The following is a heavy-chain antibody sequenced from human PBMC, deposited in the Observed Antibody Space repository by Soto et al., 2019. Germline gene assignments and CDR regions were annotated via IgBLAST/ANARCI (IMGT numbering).Heavy chain of an antibody. V-gene: IGHV1-2*02. D-gene: IGHD3-10*01. CDR1: GYTFTGYD. Sequence: QVQLVQSGAEVKKPGASVKVSCKASGYTFTGYDMHWERQAPGQGLEWMGWINHNSGGTNYAQKFQGRVTMTRDTTISTAYKVLSRLRSDDTAVDYCAIVWGPQTRSSGRGHFQHWGQGTQVIFSS. J-gene: IGHJ1*01. CDR2: INHNSGGT. CDR3: AIVWGPQTRSSGRGHFQH.